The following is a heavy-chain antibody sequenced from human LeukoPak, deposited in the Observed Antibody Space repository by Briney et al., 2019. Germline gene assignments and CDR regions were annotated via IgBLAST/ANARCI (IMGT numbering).Heavy chain of an antibody. Sequence: PGGSLRLSCAGSGFTISSYWMAWVRQAPGRGLEWVAHIKQDGSEKNYVDLVKGRFTISRDNAKNTLYLQMNSLRAEDTAMYYCVRQYSYDSSGYYPWDYWGQGTLVTVSS. CDR2: IKQDGSEK. CDR1: GFTISSYW. CDR3: VRQYSYDSSGYYPWDY. D-gene: IGHD3-22*01. J-gene: IGHJ4*02. V-gene: IGHV3-7*02.